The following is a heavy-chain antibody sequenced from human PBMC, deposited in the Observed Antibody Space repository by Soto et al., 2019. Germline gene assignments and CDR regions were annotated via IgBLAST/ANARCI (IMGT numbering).Heavy chain of an antibody. CDR2: INHSGST. V-gene: IGHV4-34*01. J-gene: IGHJ6*02. D-gene: IGHD3-3*01. CDR3: ARAPGRITIFGVVPYGMDV. Sequence: SETLSLTCAVYGGSFSGYDWSWIRQPPGKGLEWIGEINHSGSTNYNPSLKSRVTISVDTSKNQFSLKLSSVTAADTAVYYCARAPGRITIFGVVPYGMDVWGQGTTVTV. CDR1: GGSFSGYD.